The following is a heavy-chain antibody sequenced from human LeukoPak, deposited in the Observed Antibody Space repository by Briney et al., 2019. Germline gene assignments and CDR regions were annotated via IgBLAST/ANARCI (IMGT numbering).Heavy chain of an antibody. CDR2: IYYSGST. Sequence: SETLSLTCTVSGGSLSSYYWSWVRQPPGKGLEWIGYIYYSGSTNYNPSLKSRVTISVDTSKNQFSLKLSSVTAADTAVYYCASGPAYDFWSGYRYYYYYMDVWGKGTTVTVSS. V-gene: IGHV4-59*01. CDR3: ASGPAYDFWSGYRYYYYYMDV. CDR1: GGSLSSYY. J-gene: IGHJ6*03. D-gene: IGHD3-3*01.